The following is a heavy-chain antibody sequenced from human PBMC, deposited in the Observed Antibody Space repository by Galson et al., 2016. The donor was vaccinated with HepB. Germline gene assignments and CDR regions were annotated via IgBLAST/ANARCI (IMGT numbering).Heavy chain of an antibody. CDR2: IFHSRGA. D-gene: IGHD2-2*01. CDR1: GDSLSSDNW. V-gene: IGHV4-4*02. J-gene: IGHJ5*02. Sequence: SETLSLTCAVSGDSLSSDNWWTWVRQPPGKGLEWIGEIFHSRGANYSPSLKSRVTISLDKSNNHISLKLSSVTAADTAVYYCAGTRRHCSSRRCYFDPWGQGTLVTVSS. CDR3: AGTRRHCSSRRCYFDP.